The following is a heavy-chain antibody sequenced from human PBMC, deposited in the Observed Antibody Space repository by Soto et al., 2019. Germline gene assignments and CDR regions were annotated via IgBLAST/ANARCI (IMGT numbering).Heavy chain of an antibody. J-gene: IGHJ4*02. CDR2: INPNGGET. CDR1: GYTFTAHY. D-gene: IGHD5-12*01. Sequence: GASVKVSCKASGYTFTAHYVIWVRQAPGQGPEWMGWINPNGGETNYAEKFRDRVTLTTDTSINAAYMELSGLTSDDTALYYCARDSGYSYGLADYWGQGTLVTVSS. V-gene: IGHV1-2*02. CDR3: ARDSGYSYGLADY.